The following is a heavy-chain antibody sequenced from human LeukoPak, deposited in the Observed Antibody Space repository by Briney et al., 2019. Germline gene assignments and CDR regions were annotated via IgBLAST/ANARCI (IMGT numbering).Heavy chain of an antibody. D-gene: IGHD6-19*01. CDR3: TRRLVAVSGPFDY. CDR1: GYSFTSYW. Sequence: GESLKISCKGSGYSFTSYWIGWVRQMPGKGLEWMGIIFPGDSDTRYNPSFQGQVTISADKSISTAYLQWSSLKASDTAMYYCTRRLVAVSGPFDYWGQGTLVTVSS. CDR2: IFPGDSDT. J-gene: IGHJ4*02. V-gene: IGHV5-51*01.